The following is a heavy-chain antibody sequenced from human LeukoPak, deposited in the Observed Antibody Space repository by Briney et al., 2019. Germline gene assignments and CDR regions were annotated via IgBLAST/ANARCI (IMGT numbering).Heavy chain of an antibody. CDR1: VGSISSYY. J-gene: IGHJ5*02. D-gene: IGHD6-13*01. Sequence: QVQLQESAPGLVKPSETLSLTCTVSVGSISSYYWCWVRQPAAQGLEWLVRIYTSGSTNYNPSLKSRVTMSVDTSKNQFSLKLSSVTAADTAVYYCARTAAAGSVNWFDPWGQGTLVTVSS. CDR2: IYTSGST. V-gene: IGHV4-4*07. CDR3: ARTAAAGSVNWFDP.